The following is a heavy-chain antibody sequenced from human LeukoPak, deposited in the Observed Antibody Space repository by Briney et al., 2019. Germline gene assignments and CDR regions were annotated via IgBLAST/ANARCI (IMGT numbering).Heavy chain of an antibody. J-gene: IGHJ4*02. V-gene: IGHV3-43*02. Sequence: GGSLRLSCVVSGINFADYAMHWVRQPPGKGLEWVSLISADGGSTFSADSVKGRFSISRGNSKNSLYLQMNSLRSEDPAMYYCAKESGKFDYWGQGTLVGVSS. CDR3: AKESGKFDY. CDR2: ISADGGST. CDR1: GINFADYA.